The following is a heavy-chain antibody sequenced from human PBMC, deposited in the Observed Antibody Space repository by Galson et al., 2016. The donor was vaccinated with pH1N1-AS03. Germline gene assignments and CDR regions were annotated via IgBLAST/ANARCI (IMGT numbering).Heavy chain of an antibody. CDR2: IYPGDSDT. CDR3: ARRLGVWGPFSSSDVYYFDY. J-gene: IGHJ4*02. V-gene: IGHV5-51*01. CDR1: GYTFTNYW. Sequence: QSGAEVKKPGESLKISCKGSGYTFTNYWIGWVRQMPGKGLEWMGTIYPGDSDTRYSPSLQGPVSIFADKSIDTAYLQWSSLKASDTAVYYCARRLGVWGPFSSSDVYYFDYWGQGTLLTVSS. D-gene: IGHD3-16*01.